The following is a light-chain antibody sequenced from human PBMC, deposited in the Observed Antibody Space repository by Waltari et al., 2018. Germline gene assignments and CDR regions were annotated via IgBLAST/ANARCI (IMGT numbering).Light chain of an antibody. V-gene: IGKV3-11*01. CDR3: QQRSNWPMYT. J-gene: IGKJ2*01. Sequence: IVVTHSPATLSLSPGERANLPRRASQSVSSHLASYQQTPGQAPRPLIYDASNRATGSPARFSGSWSGTDSTLTISSLEPDDFAVYYCQQRSNWPMYTFGQGTKLEIK. CDR1: QSVSSH. CDR2: DAS.